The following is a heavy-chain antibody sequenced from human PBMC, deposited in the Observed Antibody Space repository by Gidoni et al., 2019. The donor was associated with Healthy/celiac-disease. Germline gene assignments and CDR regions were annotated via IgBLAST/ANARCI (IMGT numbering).Heavy chain of an antibody. V-gene: IGHV3-9*01. CDR3: AKDTAEPYYYGMDV. J-gene: IGHJ6*02. Sequence: EVQLVESGGGLVQPGRSLRLSCAASGFTFDDYARHWVRQAPGKGLEWVSGISWNSGSIGYADSVKGRFTISRDNAKNSLYLQMNSLRAEDTALYYCAKDTAEPYYYGMDVWGQGTTVTVSS. CDR2: ISWNSGSI. CDR1: GFTFDDYA.